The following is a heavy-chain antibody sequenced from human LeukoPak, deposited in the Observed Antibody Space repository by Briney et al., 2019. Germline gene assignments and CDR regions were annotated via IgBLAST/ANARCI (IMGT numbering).Heavy chain of an antibody. CDR2: IYYSGST. V-gene: IGHV4-59*01. CDR1: GGSISSYY. CDR3: ARTPTTKLRFLEWFPGTDV. D-gene: IGHD3-3*01. Sequence: SETLSLTCTVSGGSISSYYWSWIRQPPGKGLEWIGYIYYSGSTNYNPSLKSRVTISVDTSKNQFSLKLSSVTAADTAVYYCARTPTTKLRFLEWFPGTDVWAKGPRSPSPQ. J-gene: IGHJ6*04.